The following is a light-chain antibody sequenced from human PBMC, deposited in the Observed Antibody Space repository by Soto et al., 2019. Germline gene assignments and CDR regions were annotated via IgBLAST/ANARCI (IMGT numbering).Light chain of an antibody. J-gene: IGLJ1*01. CDR2: GNS. CDR3: QYYDRSLSGYV. CDR1: SSNIGAGYD. Sequence: QSVLTQPPSVSGAPGQRVTIACTGSSSNIGAGYDVHWYQQLPGTAPKLLIYGNSNRPSGVPDRFSGSKSGTSDPLAITGLQDEDEADYYCQYYDRSLSGYVFGTGTKVTVL. V-gene: IGLV1-40*01.